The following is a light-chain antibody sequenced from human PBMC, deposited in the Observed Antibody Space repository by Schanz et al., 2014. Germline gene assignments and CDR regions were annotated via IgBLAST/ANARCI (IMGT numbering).Light chain of an antibody. CDR1: QSVSSSY. CDR2: GTS. CDR3: QQRSNWPPTWT. V-gene: IGKV3D-20*02. J-gene: IGKJ1*01. Sequence: EIVLTQFPGTLSLSPGERATLSCRASQSVSSSYLAWYQQKPGQAPSLLIYGTSSRATGVPDRFSGSGSGTEFTLTISSLQSEDFAVYYCQQRSNWPPTWTFGQGTKVEIK.